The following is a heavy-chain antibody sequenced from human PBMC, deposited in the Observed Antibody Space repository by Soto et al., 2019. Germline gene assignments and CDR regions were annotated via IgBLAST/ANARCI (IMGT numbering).Heavy chain of an antibody. Sequence: QVQLQESGPGLVKPSETLSLTCTVSGGSINTYYWSWIRQPPGKGLEWIGYIYYTGSTNYNPSLKSRVTISVDTSKNQFSLRLSSVTAADTAVYFCARDRDSPRAREGDFDYWGQGTLVTVSS. CDR2: IYYTGST. D-gene: IGHD1-26*01. V-gene: IGHV4-59*01. J-gene: IGHJ4*02. CDR3: ARDRDSPRAREGDFDY. CDR1: GGSINTYY.